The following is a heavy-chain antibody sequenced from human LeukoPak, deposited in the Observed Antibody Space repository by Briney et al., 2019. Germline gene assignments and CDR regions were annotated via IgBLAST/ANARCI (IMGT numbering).Heavy chain of an antibody. J-gene: IGHJ4*02. V-gene: IGHV3-23*01. D-gene: IGHD5-18*01. CDR2: ISGSGGST. Sequence: GGSLRLSCAASGFTFSSYAMGWVRQAPGKGLEWVSAISGSGGSTYYADSVKGWFTISRDNSKNTLYLQMNSLRAEDTAVYYCAKRIFVPDTAMVDWGQGTLVTVSS. CDR3: AKRIFVPDTAMVD. CDR1: GFTFSSYA.